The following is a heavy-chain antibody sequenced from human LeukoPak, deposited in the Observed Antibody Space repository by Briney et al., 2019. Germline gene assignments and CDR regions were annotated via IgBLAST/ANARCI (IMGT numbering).Heavy chain of an antibody. CDR1: GGSISSGDYY. Sequence: SETLSLTCTVSGGSISSGDYYWSWIRQPPGKGLEWIGYIYYSGSTYYNPSLKSRVTISVDTSKNQFSLKLSSVTAADTAVYYCARDSYSHDGAFNDLFDSWGQGTLVTVSS. D-gene: IGHD4/OR15-4a*01. CDR2: IYYSGST. V-gene: IGHV4-30-4*08. CDR3: ARDSYSHDGAFNDLFDS. J-gene: IGHJ5*01.